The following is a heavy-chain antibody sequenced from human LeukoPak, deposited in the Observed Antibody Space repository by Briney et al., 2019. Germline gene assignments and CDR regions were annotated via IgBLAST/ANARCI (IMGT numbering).Heavy chain of an antibody. D-gene: IGHD3-22*01. V-gene: IGHV3-21*01. CDR3: VTSGYDSSGYYVDS. Sequence: PGGSLRLSCAASGFAFSSSSMNWVRQAPGKGLEWVSAITLGSPYKYYADSLKGRFTVSRDNAKNFLYLQMNSLRVEDTAVYYCVTSGYDSSGYYVDSWGQGSLVTVSS. J-gene: IGHJ4*02. CDR2: ITLGSPYK. CDR1: GFAFSSSS.